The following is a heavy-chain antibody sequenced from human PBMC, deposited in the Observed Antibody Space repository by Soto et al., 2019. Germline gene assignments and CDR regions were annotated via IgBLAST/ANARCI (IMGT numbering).Heavy chain of an antibody. D-gene: IGHD6-13*01. CDR3: ARAAAERSAFDI. CDR1: GGSISSGGYY. V-gene: IGHV4-31*03. J-gene: IGHJ3*02. CDR2: IYYSGST. Sequence: QVQLQESGPGLVKPSQTLSLTCTVSGGSISSGGYYWRWIRQHPGKGLEWIGYIYYSGSTYYNPPLKSRVTISVDTSKNQFSLKLSSVPAADTAVYYCARAAAERSAFDIWGQGPMVPVSS.